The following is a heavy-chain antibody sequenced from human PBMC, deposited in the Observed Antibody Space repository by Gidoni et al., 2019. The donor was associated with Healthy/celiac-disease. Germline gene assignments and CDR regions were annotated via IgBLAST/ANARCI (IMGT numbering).Heavy chain of an antibody. V-gene: IGHV3-23*01. Sequence: EVQLLESGGGLVQPGGSLRPSCAASGFTFSSSAIRWVRQAPGKGLEWVSAISGSGGSTYYADSVKGRFTISRDNSKNTLYLQMNSLRAEDTAVYYCAARGAFDIWGQGTMVTVSS. J-gene: IGHJ3*02. CDR1: GFTFSSSA. CDR2: ISGSGGST. CDR3: AARGAFDI.